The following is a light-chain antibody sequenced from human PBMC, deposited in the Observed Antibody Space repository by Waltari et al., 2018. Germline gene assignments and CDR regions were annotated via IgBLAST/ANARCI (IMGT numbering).Light chain of an antibody. CDR3: QQTNSIPLT. J-gene: IGKJ4*01. V-gene: IGKV1-12*01. Sequence: DIQMTQSPSSVSASVGDRVTITCRASQDISIWLAWYQQKPGKAPNLLIYTASGLQTGVPSRCSGSGSGTDFTLTITSLQPEDSAHYYCQQTNSIPLTFGGGTKVEIK. CDR1: QDISIW. CDR2: TAS.